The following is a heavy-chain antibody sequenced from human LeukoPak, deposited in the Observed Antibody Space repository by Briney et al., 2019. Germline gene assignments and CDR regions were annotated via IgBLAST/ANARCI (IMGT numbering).Heavy chain of an antibody. Sequence: SETLPLTCTVSGGSISSYYWSWIRQPPGKGLEWIGYIYYSGSTNYNPSLKSRVTISVDTSKNQFSLKLSSVTAADTAVYYCARYIVVVPGGWFDPWGQGTLVTVSS. CDR1: GGSISSYY. D-gene: IGHD2-2*01. CDR2: IYYSGST. J-gene: IGHJ5*02. CDR3: ARYIVVVPGGWFDP. V-gene: IGHV4-59*01.